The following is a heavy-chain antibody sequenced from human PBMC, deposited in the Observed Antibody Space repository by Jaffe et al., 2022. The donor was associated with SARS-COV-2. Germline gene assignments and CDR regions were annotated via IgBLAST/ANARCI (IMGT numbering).Heavy chain of an antibody. CDR1: GFTFSSYA. CDR3: AKDGVRLWGASSWFDP. D-gene: IGHD5-18*01. Sequence: EVQLLESGGGLVQPGGSLRLSCAASGFTFSSYAMSWVRQAPGKGLEWVSAISGSGGSTYYADSVKGRFTISRDNSKNTLYLQMNSLRAEDTAVYYCAKDGVRLWGASSWFDPWGQGTLVTVSS. V-gene: IGHV3-23*01. CDR2: ISGSGGST. J-gene: IGHJ5*02.